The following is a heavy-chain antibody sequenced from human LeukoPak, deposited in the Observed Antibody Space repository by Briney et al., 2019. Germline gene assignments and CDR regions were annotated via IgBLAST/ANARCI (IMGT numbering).Heavy chain of an antibody. CDR2: MSGSGGST. V-gene: IGHV3-23*01. CDR1: GFTSRSYA. D-gene: IGHD2-15*01. J-gene: IGHJ4*02. Sequence: PGGSLRLSCAASGFTSRSYAMSWVRQAPGKGLEWVSAMSGSGGSTHYADSAKGRFTISRDSSKNTLYLQMNSLRAEDTAVYYCAKDGGYCSGGSCYAVDYWGQGTLVTVSS. CDR3: AKDGGYCSGGSCYAVDY.